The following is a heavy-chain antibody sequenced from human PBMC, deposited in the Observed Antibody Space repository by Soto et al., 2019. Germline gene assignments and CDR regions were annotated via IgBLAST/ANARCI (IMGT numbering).Heavy chain of an antibody. V-gene: IGHV3-23*01. CDR2: ISGSGGST. Sequence: GGSLRLSCAASGFTFSSYAMSWVRQAPGKGLGWVSAISGSGGSTYYADSVKGRFTISRDNSKNTLYLQMNSLRAEDTAVYYCAKAQGGSSWYTLEWYYFDYWGQGTLVTVSS. D-gene: IGHD6-13*01. CDR3: AKAQGGSSWYTLEWYYFDY. J-gene: IGHJ4*02. CDR1: GFTFSSYA.